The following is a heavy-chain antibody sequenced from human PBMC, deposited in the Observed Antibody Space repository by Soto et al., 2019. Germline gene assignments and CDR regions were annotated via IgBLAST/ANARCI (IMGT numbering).Heavy chain of an antibody. Sequence: PSETLSLTCTVSGGPISSSSYYWGWIRQPPGKGLEWIGSIYYSGSTYYNPSLKSRVTISVDTSKNQFSLKLSSVTAADTAVYYCARQTGAAATDYYYGMDVWGQGTTVTVSS. CDR2: IYYSGST. CDR1: GGPISSSSYY. D-gene: IGHD6-13*01. V-gene: IGHV4-39*01. J-gene: IGHJ6*02. CDR3: ARQTGAAATDYYYGMDV.